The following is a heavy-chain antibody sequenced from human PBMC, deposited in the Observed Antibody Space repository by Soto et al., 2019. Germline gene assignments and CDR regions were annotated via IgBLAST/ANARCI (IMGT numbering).Heavy chain of an antibody. V-gene: IGHV3-9*02. CDR3: SRVIQALGKSTLQRFDF. J-gene: IGHJ4*02. CDR1: GFRSDDFA. Sequence: EVQLVESGGGLVQPGRSLRLSCAASGFRSDDFAMHWVRQAPGRGLEWVAVISWNGGTTIYADSVKGRFSVSRDNSKNSLFLQMDSLRPEDTALYYCSRVIQALGKSTLQRFDFWGQGTQVTVSS. D-gene: IGHD3-10*01. CDR2: ISWNGGTT.